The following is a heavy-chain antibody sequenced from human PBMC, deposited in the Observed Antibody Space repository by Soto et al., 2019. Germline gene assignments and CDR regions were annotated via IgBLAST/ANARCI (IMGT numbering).Heavy chain of an antibody. D-gene: IGHD3-9*01. J-gene: IGHJ4*02. V-gene: IGHV3-30*18. Sequence: GGSLRLSCVASGFTFSSYGMHWVRQAPGKGLEWVAVISYDGSNKYYADSVKGRFTISRDNSKNTLYLQMNSLRAEDTAVYYCAKGGPNYDILTGYYPIDYWGQGTLVTVSS. CDR1: GFTFSSYG. CDR2: ISYDGSNK. CDR3: AKGGPNYDILTGYYPIDY.